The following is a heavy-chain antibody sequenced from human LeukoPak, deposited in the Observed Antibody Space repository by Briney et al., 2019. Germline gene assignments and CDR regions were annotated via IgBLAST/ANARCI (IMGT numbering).Heavy chain of an antibody. CDR3: ANGDIVVVPAAIGYFQH. V-gene: IGHV3-30*02. D-gene: IGHD2-2*01. CDR1: GFTFSSYG. CDR2: IRYDGSNK. Sequence: GGSLRLSCAASGFTFSSYGMHWVRQAPGKGLGWVAFIRYDGSNKYYADSVKGRFTISRDNSKNTLYLQMNSLRAEDTAVYYRANGDIVVVPAAIGYFQHWGQGTLVTVSS. J-gene: IGHJ1*01.